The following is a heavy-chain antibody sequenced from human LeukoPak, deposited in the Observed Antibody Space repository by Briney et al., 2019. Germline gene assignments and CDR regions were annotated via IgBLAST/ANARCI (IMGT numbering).Heavy chain of an antibody. CDR1: GFTFSTYS. V-gene: IGHV3-21*01. Sequence: GGSLRLSCAASGFTFSTYSMNWVRQAPGKGLEWVSSISSTSNYIYYADSVKGRFTISRDNAKNSLYLQMNSLRAEDTAVYYCARDGGYLQHWGQGTLVTVSS. CDR3: ARDGGYLQH. J-gene: IGHJ1*01. CDR2: ISSTSNYI. D-gene: IGHD3-16*01.